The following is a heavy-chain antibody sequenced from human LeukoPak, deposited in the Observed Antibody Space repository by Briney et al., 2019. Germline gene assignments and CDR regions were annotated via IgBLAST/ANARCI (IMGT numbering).Heavy chain of an antibody. CDR3: ARLPRGEWELTYFDY. V-gene: IGHV4-59*08. Sequence: SETLSLTCTVSGGSISSYYWSWIRQPPGKGLEWIGYIYYSGSTNYNPSLKSRVTISVDTSKNQFSLKLSSVTAADTAVYYCARLPRGEWELTYFDYWGQGTLVTVSS. D-gene: IGHD1-26*01. CDR2: IYYSGST. CDR1: GGSISSYY. J-gene: IGHJ4*02.